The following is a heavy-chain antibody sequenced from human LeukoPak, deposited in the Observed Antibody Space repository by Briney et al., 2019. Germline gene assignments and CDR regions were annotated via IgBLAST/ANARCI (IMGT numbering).Heavy chain of an antibody. Sequence: GGSLRLSCAASGFTFSSYEMNWVRQAPGKGLEWVSYISSSGSTIYYADSVKGRFTISRDNAKNSLYLHMNSLRAEDTAVYYCARDQVVPAARGVYYYYGMDVWGKGTTVTVSS. D-gene: IGHD2-2*01. J-gene: IGHJ6*04. V-gene: IGHV3-48*03. CDR3: ARDQVVPAARGVYYYYGMDV. CDR2: ISSSGSTI. CDR1: GFTFSSYE.